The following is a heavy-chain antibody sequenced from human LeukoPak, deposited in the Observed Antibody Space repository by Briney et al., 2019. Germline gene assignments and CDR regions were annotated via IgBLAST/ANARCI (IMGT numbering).Heavy chain of an antibody. Sequence: SETLSLTCTVSGGSISSYYWSWIRQPPGKGLEWLGYIYYSGSTNYNPSLKSRVTISVDTSKNQFSLKLSSVAAADTAVYYCARHAMAARQARFDPWGQGTLVTVSS. J-gene: IGHJ5*02. V-gene: IGHV4-59*08. CDR2: IYYSGST. CDR1: GGSISSYY. CDR3: ARHAMAARQARFDP. D-gene: IGHD2-2*01.